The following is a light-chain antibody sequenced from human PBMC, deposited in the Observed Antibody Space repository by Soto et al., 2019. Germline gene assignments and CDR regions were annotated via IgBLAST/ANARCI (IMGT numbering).Light chain of an antibody. CDR3: MQGTHWPWT. CDR1: YSLIHSDGDTY. CDR2: EVS. V-gene: IGKV2-30*02. J-gene: IGKJ1*01. Sequence: VVMTQSPLSLPVTLGQPASISCRSSYSLIHSDGDTYLNWFQQRPGQSPRRLIYEVSNRDSGVRDRLSGSGSGTDFTLKISRVEAEDVGIYYCMQGTHWPWTFGQGTEVEIK.